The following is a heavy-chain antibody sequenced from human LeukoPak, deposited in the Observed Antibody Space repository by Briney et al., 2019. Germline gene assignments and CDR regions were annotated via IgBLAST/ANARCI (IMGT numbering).Heavy chain of an antibody. J-gene: IGHJ4*02. CDR3: ARDRNPYYFDY. Sequence: PGGSLRLSCAASGFTFSSYAMHWVLQAPGKGLEWVAVISYDGSNKYYADSVKGRFTISRDNSKNTLYLQMNSLRAEDAAVYYCARDRNPYYFDYWGQGTLVTVSS. CDR2: ISYDGSNK. D-gene: IGHD1-14*01. CDR1: GFTFSSYA. V-gene: IGHV3-30-3*01.